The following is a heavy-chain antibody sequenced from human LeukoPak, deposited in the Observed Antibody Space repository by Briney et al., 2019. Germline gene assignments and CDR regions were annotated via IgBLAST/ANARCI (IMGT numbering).Heavy chain of an antibody. CDR1: GFIFSSYG. V-gene: IGHV3-23*01. Sequence: GGSLRLSCAASGFIFSSYGMHWVRQAPGKGLEWVSAISGSGGSTYHADSVKGRFTISRDNSKNTVYLQMNSLRAEDTAVFYCAKDDTGGWYDYWGQGTLVTVSS. CDR2: ISGSGGST. J-gene: IGHJ4*02. CDR3: AKDDTGGWYDY. D-gene: IGHD6-19*01.